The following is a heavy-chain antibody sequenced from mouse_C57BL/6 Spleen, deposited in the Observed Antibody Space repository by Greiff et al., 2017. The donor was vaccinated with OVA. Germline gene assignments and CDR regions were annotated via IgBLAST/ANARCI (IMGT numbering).Heavy chain of an antibody. D-gene: IGHD4-1*01. CDR3: ARGDWEAWFAY. J-gene: IGHJ3*01. Sequence: QVQLQQPGAELVMPGASVKLSCKASGYTFPSYWMHWVKQRPGQGLEWIGVIDPYDSYTNYNQKFKSKSTLTVDKSSSTAYMQLSSLTSEDSAVYYCARGDWEAWFAYWGQGTLVTVSA. CDR1: GYTFPSYW. V-gene: IGHV1-69*01. CDR2: IDPYDSYT.